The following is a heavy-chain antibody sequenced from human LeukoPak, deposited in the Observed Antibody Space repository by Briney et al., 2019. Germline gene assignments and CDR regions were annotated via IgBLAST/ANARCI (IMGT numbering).Heavy chain of an antibody. J-gene: IGHJ4*01. CDR1: GGSFSAYY. D-gene: IGHD5-18*01. CDR2: INHSGSI. CDR3: ARHNTYGYDY. Sequence: PSETLSLTCAVYGGSFSAYYWSWIRQPPGKGLEWIGEINHSGSINYNPSLKSRVAISVDTSKNQFSLKLNSVTAADTAVYYCARHNTYGYDYWGHGSLVTVSS. V-gene: IGHV4-34*01.